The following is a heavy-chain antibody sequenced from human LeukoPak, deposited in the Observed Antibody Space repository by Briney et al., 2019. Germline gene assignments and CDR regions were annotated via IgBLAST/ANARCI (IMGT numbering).Heavy chain of an antibody. J-gene: IGHJ4*02. CDR1: GGSITDSTYY. CDR2: SYSSGTT. V-gene: IGHV4-61*02. Sequence: PSQTLSLTCTVSGGSITDSTYYWTWIRQPAGKGLERIGRSYSSGTTNYNPSLESRVTMSVDTSKNQFSLKLSSVTAADTAVYYCARDLGFWSGYFDYWGQGTLVTVSS. D-gene: IGHD3-3*01. CDR3: ARDLGFWSGYFDY.